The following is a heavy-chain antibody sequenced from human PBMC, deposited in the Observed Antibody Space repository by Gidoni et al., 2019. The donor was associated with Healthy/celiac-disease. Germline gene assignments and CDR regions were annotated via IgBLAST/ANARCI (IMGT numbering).Heavy chain of an antibody. V-gene: IGHV3-23*01. CDR3: AKGCSGWSLIGYYYYGMDV. CDR2: ISGSGGST. CDR1: GFTFSSYA. Sequence: EVQLLESGGGLVQPGGSLRLSCAASGFTFSSYALSWVRQAPGKGLEWVSAISGSGGSTYYADSVKGRFTISRDNSKNTLYLQMNSLRAEDTAVYYCAKGCSGWSLIGYYYYGMDVWGQGTTVTVSS. J-gene: IGHJ6*02. D-gene: IGHD6-19*01.